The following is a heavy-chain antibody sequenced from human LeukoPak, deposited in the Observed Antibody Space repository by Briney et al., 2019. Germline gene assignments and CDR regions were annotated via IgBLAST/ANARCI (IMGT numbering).Heavy chain of an antibody. Sequence: SETLSLTCTVSGGSISSYYWSWIRQPPGKGLEWIGSIYYSGSTYYNPSLKSRVTISVDTSKNQFSLKLSSVTAADTAVYYCARRVVAVAGCFDYWGQGTLVTVSS. J-gene: IGHJ4*02. CDR2: IYYSGST. CDR3: ARRVVAVAGCFDY. D-gene: IGHD6-19*01. CDR1: GGSISSYY. V-gene: IGHV4-59*12.